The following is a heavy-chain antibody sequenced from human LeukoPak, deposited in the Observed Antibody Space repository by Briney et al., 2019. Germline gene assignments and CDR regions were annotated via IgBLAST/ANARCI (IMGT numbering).Heavy chain of an antibody. J-gene: IGHJ4*02. CDR2: INHSGST. Sequence: SEILSLTCAVYGGSFSGYYWSWIRQPPGKGLEWIGEINHSGSTNYNPSLKSRVTISVDTSKNQFSLKLSSVTAADTAVYYCARFSYGLDYWGQGTLVTVSS. CDR1: GGSFSGYY. CDR3: ARFSYGLDY. V-gene: IGHV4-34*01. D-gene: IGHD5-18*01.